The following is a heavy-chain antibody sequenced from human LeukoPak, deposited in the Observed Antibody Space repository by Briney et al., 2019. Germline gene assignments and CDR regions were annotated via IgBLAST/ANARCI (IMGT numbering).Heavy chain of an antibody. Sequence: GGSLRLSCAASGFTFSIFGMHWVRQAPGKGLEWVALISHTGNNRYYADSVKGRFSISRDNSKNTMYLQMDSLRAEDTAAYYCAAGYSSGWRNLIDYWGQGTLVTVSS. CDR2: ISHTGNNR. CDR1: GFTFSIFG. CDR3: AAGYSSGWRNLIDY. D-gene: IGHD6-19*01. J-gene: IGHJ4*02. V-gene: IGHV3-30*03.